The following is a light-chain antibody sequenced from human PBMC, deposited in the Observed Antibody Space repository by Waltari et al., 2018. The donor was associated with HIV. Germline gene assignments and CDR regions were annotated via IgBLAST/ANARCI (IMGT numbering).Light chain of an antibody. V-gene: IGLV2-14*03. J-gene: IGLJ1*01. CDR2: DVN. Sequence: HSALSQPASVSASPGQSVAISCSGSASDSARYNYVSWYQQHPDKTPRLILFDVNNRPSGISDRFSGSKSGTTASLTISTVETDDEADYYCASYTVNSTGVFGSGTKLTVL. CDR3: ASYTVNSTGV. CDR1: ASDSARYNY.